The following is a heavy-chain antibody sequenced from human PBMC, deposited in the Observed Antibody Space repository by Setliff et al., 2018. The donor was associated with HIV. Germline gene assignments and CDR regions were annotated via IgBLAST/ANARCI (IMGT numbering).Heavy chain of an antibody. CDR2: IYTSGST. CDR1: GGSISSYY. V-gene: IGHV4-4*08. CDR3: ARDAHEDYYYYMDV. Sequence: PSETLSLTCTVSGGSISSYYWSWIRQPPGKGLEWIGYIYTSGSTNYNPSLKSRVTISVDTSKNQFSLKLSSVTAADTAVYYCARDAHEDYYYYMDVWGKGTTVTVSS. J-gene: IGHJ6*03.